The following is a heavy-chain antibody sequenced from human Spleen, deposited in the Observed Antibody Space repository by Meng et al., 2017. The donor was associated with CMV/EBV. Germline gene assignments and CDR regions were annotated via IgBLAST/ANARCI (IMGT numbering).Heavy chain of an antibody. CDR3: ARKRGDNYDFWSGFGGMDV. CDR1: GFTFNTYA. CDR2: ISSSSSYI. V-gene: IGHV3-21*01. D-gene: IGHD3-3*01. J-gene: IGHJ6*02. Sequence: GESLKISCAPSGFTFNTYAMRWVRQAPGKGLEWVSSISSSSSYIYYADSVKGRFTISRDNAKNSLYLQMNSLRAEDTAVYYCARKRGDNYDFWSGFGGMDVWGQGTTVTVSS.